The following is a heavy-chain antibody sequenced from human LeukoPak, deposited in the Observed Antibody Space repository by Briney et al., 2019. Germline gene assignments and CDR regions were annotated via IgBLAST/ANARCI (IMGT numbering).Heavy chain of an antibody. CDR1: GGSISSYY. V-gene: IGHV4-59*01. CDR2: IYYNGST. Sequence: PSETLSLTCTVSGGSISSYYWSWIRQPPGKGLEWIGYIYYNGSTNYNPSLKSRVTISVDTSKNQFSLKLSSVTAADTAVYYCARESNFWRAFDYWGQGTLVTVSS. CDR3: ARESNFWRAFDY. D-gene: IGHD3-3*01. J-gene: IGHJ4*02.